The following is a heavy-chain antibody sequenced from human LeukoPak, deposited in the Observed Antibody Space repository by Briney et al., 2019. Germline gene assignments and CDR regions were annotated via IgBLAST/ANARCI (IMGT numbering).Heavy chain of an antibody. CDR2: IIPIFGTA. D-gene: IGHD2-15*01. CDR3: AMIGYCSGACLDY. Sequence: GASVKVSCKASGGTFISYAISWVRQAPGQGLEWMGGIIPIFGTANYAQKFQGRVTITADESTSTAYMELSSLRSEDTAVYYCAMIGYCSGACLDYWGQGTLVTVSS. J-gene: IGHJ4*02. CDR1: GGTFISYA. V-gene: IGHV1-69*13.